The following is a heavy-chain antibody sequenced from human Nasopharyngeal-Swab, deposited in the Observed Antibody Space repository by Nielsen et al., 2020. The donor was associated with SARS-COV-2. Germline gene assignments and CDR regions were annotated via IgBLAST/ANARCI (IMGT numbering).Heavy chain of an antibody. Sequence: GESLKISCAASGFTFNNYNFNWVRQAPGKGLEWVSSISSIRRYIYYADSVKGRFTISRDNAKNSLYLQMNSLRAEDTAVYYCARGGLDYDFWSAYFMDVWGQGTTVTVSS. V-gene: IGHV3-21*01. J-gene: IGHJ6*02. CDR3: ARGGLDYDFWSAYFMDV. CDR2: ISSIRRYI. D-gene: IGHD3-3*01. CDR1: GFTFNNYN.